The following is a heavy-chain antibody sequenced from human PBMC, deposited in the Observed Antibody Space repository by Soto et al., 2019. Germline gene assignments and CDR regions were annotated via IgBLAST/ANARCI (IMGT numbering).Heavy chain of an antibody. CDR2: IYYSGST. V-gene: IGHV4-39*01. J-gene: IGHJ5*02. CDR1: GGSISSGGYY. D-gene: IGHD6-19*01. CDR3: ARHYSSGSRNWFDP. Sequence: SETLSLTCTVSGGSISSGGYYWSWIRQHPGKGLEWVGYIYYSGSTYYNPSLRSRVTISVDTSKNQFSLKLSSVTAADTAVFYCARHYSSGSRNWFDPWGQGTLVTVSS.